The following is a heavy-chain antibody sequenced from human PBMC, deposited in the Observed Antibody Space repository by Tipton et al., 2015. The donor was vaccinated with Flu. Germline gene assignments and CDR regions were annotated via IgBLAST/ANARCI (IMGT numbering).Heavy chain of an antibody. V-gene: IGHV4-38-2*02. J-gene: IGHJ5*02. D-gene: IGHD2-21*02. CDR1: GYSISSDYY. Sequence: TLSLTCTVSGYSISSDYYWGWIRQPPGKGLEWIGNIFHTGSTYYNPSLKSRVTLSVDTSKNQFSLKLSSVTATDTAVYYCARHGPQGGDPNWFDPWGLGTLVTVSS. CDR2: IFHTGST. CDR3: ARHGPQGGDPNWFDP.